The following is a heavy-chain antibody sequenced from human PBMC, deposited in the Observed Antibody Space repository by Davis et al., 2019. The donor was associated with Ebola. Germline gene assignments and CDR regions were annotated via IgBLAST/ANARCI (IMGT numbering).Heavy chain of an antibody. Sequence: MPSETLSLTCTVSGGSISSSSYYWGWIRQPPGKGLEWIGSIYYSGGTYYNPSLKSRVTISVDTSKNQFSLKLSSVTAADTAVYYCARDGYYYDSSGYYAIIDYWGQGTLVTVSS. CDR2: IYYSGGT. V-gene: IGHV4-39*02. CDR3: ARDGYYYDSSGYYAIIDY. J-gene: IGHJ4*02. CDR1: GGSISSSSYY. D-gene: IGHD3-22*01.